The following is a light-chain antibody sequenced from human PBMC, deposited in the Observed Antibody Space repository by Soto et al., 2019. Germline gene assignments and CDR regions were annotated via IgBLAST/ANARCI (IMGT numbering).Light chain of an antibody. CDR2: GAS. CDR1: LSVGSK. Sequence: EKVMTQSPVILSASPGERATLSCRASLSVGSKLAWYQQKPGQAPRLLIYGASTRATGTPVRFSGSGSGTEFTLTISGLQSEDSAVYYCQQYDVWPALTFGGGTKVDIK. J-gene: IGKJ4*01. CDR3: QQYDVWPALT. V-gene: IGKV3-15*01.